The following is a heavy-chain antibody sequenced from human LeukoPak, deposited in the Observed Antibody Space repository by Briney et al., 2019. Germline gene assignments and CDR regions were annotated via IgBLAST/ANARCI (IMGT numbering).Heavy chain of an antibody. CDR3: AKDSSSWSRFVEY. CDR1: GFTFSSSG. Sequence: PGRSLRLSCAASGFTFSSSGMHWVRQAPGKGLEWVAVISYDGSNKYYADSVRGRFTISRDNSKNTLYLQMNSLRTEDTAVYYCAKDSSSWSRFVEYWGQGTLVTVSS. D-gene: IGHD6-13*01. J-gene: IGHJ4*02. CDR2: ISYDGSNK. V-gene: IGHV3-30*18.